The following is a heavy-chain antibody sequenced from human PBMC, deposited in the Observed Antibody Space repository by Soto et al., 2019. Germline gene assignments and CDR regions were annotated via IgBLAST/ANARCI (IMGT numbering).Heavy chain of an antibody. J-gene: IGHJ6*02. CDR1: GFTFSSYG. Sequence: PGGSLRLSCAASGFTFSSYGMHWVRQAPGKGLEWVAVISYDGSNKYYADSVKGRFTISRDNSKNTLYLQMNSLRAEDTAVYYCAKDFGAQSDEGDSSGWYSVRSYYYYGMDVRGQGTTVTVSS. CDR3: AKDFGAQSDEGDSSGWYSVRSYYYYGMDV. CDR2: ISYDGSNK. D-gene: IGHD6-19*01. V-gene: IGHV3-30*18.